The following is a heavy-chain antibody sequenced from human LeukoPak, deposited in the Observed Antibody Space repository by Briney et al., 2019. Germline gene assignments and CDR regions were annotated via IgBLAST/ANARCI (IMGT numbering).Heavy chain of an antibody. Sequence: PSETLSLTCTVSGGSITSYYWSWIRHPPGKGLEWIGYIFYSGSTNYNPSLKSRVTISVDTSKNQFSLKLSSVTAADTAVYYCASFSGSYYDDWGQGTLVTVSS. J-gene: IGHJ4*02. V-gene: IGHV4-59*01. CDR3: ASFSGSYYDD. CDR2: IFYSGST. D-gene: IGHD1-26*01. CDR1: GGSITSYY.